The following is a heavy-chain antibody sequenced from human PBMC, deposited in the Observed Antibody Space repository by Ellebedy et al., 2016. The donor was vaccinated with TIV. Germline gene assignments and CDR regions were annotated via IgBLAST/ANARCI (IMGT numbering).Heavy chain of an antibody. CDR2: INHSGST. D-gene: IGHD3-3*01. V-gene: IGHV4-34*01. J-gene: IGHJ5*02. CDR3: ARVGLSARGVFEVARPYNWFDP. Sequence: MPSETLSLTCAVYGGSFSGYYWSWIRQPPGKGLEWIGEINHSGSTNYNPSLKSRVTVSVDTSKNQFSLKLSSVTAADTAVYYCARVGLSARGVFEVARPYNWFDPWGQGTLVTVSS. CDR1: GGSFSGYY.